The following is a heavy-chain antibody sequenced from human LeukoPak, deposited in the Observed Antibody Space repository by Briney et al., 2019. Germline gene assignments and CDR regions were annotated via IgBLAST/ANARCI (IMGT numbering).Heavy chain of an antibody. CDR1: GFTFSSYW. D-gene: IGHD3-3*01. J-gene: IGHJ4*02. Sequence: GGSLRLSCAASGFTFSSYWMSWVRQAPGKGLEWVANIKQDGSEKYYVDSVKGRFTISRDNAKNSLYLQMNSLRAEDTAVYYCARTPPSNFGVVDYWGQGTLVTVSS. CDR2: IKQDGSEK. CDR3: ARTPPSNFGVVDY. V-gene: IGHV3-7*01.